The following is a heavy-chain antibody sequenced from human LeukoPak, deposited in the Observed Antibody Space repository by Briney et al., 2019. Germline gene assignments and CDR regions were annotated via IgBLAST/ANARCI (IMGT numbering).Heavy chain of an antibody. Sequence: ASVKVSCKASGYTFTGYYMHWVRQSPGQGLEWMGWINPNSGGTNYAQKFQGRVTMTRDTSISTAYMELSRLRSDDTAVYYCATDILVVVAATRDYWGQGTLGTVSS. V-gene: IGHV1-2*02. CDR1: GYTFTGYY. CDR3: ATDILVVVAATRDY. J-gene: IGHJ4*02. D-gene: IGHD2-15*01. CDR2: INPNSGGT.